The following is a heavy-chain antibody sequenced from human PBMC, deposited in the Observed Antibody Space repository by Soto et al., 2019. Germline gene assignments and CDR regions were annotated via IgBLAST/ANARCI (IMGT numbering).Heavy chain of an antibody. CDR3: ARMATFGSLNWFDP. V-gene: IGHV1-8*01. CDR2: MNPGSGDT. J-gene: IGHJ5*02. CDR1: GYIFTNND. Sequence: ASLQVSCKASGYIFTNNDVIWVRQATGQGLEWMGWMNPGSGDTGYAQKFQGRVTMTRDISIATAHMELSSLRSDDTAIYYCARMATFGSLNWFDPWGQGTLVTVSS. D-gene: IGHD3-16*01.